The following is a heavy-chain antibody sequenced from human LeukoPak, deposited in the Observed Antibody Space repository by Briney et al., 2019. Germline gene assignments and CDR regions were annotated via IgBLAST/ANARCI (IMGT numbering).Heavy chain of an antibody. V-gene: IGHV3-30*02. J-gene: IGHJ4*02. CDR3: AGDRDWSFDY. Sequence: GGSLRLSCAASGFTFSSSYMHWVRQAPGKGLEWVAYIRSDGNIKYYADCVKGRSTISRDNSKNILYLHMDNLREDDTAVYFCAGDRDWSFDYWGQGTLVTVSS. CDR1: GFTFSSSY. CDR2: IRSDGNIK. D-gene: IGHD3-9*01.